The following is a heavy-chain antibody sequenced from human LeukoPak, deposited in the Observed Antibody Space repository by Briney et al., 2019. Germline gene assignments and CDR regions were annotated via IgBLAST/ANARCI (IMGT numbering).Heavy chain of an antibody. V-gene: IGHV3-20*04. CDR2: INWNGGST. J-gene: IGHJ6*03. CDR3: ARERRIGYSYGYGSYYYYYYMDV. Sequence: PGGSLRLSCAASGFTFSDYYMSWIRQAPGKGLEWVSGINWNGGSTGYADSVKGRFTISRDNAKNSLYLQMNSLRAEDTALYYCARERRIGYSYGYGSYYYYYYMDVWGKGTTVTVSS. CDR1: GFTFSDYY. D-gene: IGHD5-18*01.